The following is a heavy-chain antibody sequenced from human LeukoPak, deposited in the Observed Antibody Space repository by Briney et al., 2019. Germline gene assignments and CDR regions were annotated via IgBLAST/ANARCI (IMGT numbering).Heavy chain of an antibody. J-gene: IGHJ5*02. CDR1: GFTFSSYS. D-gene: IGHD3-3*01. V-gene: IGHV3-21*01. Sequence: GGSLRLSCAASGFTFSSYSMNWVRQAPGKGLEWVSSISSSSSYIYYADSVKGRFTISRDNAKNSLYLQMNSLRAEDTAVYYCARDSTILGFDPWGQGTLVTVSS. CDR2: ISSSSSYI. CDR3: ARDSTILGFDP.